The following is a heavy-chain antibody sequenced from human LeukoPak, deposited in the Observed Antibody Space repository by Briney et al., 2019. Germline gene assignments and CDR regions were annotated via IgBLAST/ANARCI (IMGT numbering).Heavy chain of an antibody. CDR3: ARVSYDKPPAFDY. J-gene: IGHJ4*02. V-gene: IGHV3-64*01. CDR2: ISSNGGST. CDR1: GFTFSSYA. Sequence: GGSLRLSCAASGFTFSSYAMHWVRQAPGKGLEHVSAISSNGGSTYYANSVKGRFTISRDNSKNTLYLQMGSLRAEDMAVYYCARVSYDKPPAFDYWGQGTLVTVSS. D-gene: IGHD3-22*01.